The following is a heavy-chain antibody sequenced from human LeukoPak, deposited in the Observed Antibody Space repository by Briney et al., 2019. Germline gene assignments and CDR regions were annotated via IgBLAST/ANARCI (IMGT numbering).Heavy chain of an antibody. CDR2: ISGSGGST. Sequence: GGALRLSRAASGFTLCSYSQSWGRQAPGKGLGWVSAISGSGGSTYYADSVKGRFTISRDNSKNTLYLQMNSLRAEDTAVYYCAKDGPIVGARPFDYWGQGTLVTVSS. CDR3: AKDGPIVGARPFDY. V-gene: IGHV3-23*01. CDR1: GFTLCSYS. D-gene: IGHD1-26*01. J-gene: IGHJ4*02.